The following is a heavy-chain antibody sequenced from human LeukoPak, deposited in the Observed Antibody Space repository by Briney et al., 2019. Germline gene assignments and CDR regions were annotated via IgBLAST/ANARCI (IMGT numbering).Heavy chain of an antibody. CDR1: GGSFSGYY. Sequence: SETLSLTCAVHGGSFSGYYWSWIRQPPGKGLEWIGEINHSGSTNYNPSLKSRVTISVDTSKNQFSLKLSSVTAADTAVYYCVRVNLMLDYWGQGTLVTVSS. CDR3: VRVNLMLDY. V-gene: IGHV4-34*01. CDR2: INHSGST. J-gene: IGHJ4*02. D-gene: IGHD1-14*01.